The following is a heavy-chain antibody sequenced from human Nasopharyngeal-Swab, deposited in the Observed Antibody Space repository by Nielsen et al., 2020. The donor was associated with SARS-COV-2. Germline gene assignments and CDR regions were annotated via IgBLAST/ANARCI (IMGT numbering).Heavy chain of an antibody. CDR2: IKSKTDGGTT. D-gene: IGHD2-2*01. V-gene: IGHV3-15*01. CDR3: TTVRFHCSSTSCYRWFDP. J-gene: IGHJ5*02. Sequence: VRRAPGKGLEWVGRIKSKTDGGTTDYAAPVKGRFTISRDDSKNTLYLQMNSLKTEDTAVYYCTTVRFHCSSTSCYRWFDPWGQGTLVTVSS.